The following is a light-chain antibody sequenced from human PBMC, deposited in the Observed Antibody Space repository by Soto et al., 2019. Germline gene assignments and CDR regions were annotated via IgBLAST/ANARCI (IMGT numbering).Light chain of an antibody. CDR3: QQYNSYSLT. J-gene: IGKJ4*01. CDR1: QSISSW. CDR2: KAS. Sequence: DIQMTQSPSTLSASVGDRVTITCRASQSISSWLAWYQQKPGKPPKILIYKASSLESGVPSRFRGSGSGTEFTLTISSLQPDDFSTYYCQQYNSYSLTFGGGTKVDIK. V-gene: IGKV1-5*03.